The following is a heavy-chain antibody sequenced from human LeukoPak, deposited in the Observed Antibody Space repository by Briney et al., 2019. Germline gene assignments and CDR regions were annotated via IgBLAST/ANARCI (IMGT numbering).Heavy chain of an antibody. CDR1: GFTFNSYA. CDR2: I. CDR3: AKTYRDYFDH. J-gene: IGHJ4*02. V-gene: IGHV3-23*01. Sequence: GGSLRLSCAASGFTFNSYAMNWVRQAPGKGLEWISAIYAASVKGRFTISRDNAKNTVSLQLNSLRAEDTAIYYCAKTYRDYFDHWGRGTLVTVSS. D-gene: IGHD5-18*01.